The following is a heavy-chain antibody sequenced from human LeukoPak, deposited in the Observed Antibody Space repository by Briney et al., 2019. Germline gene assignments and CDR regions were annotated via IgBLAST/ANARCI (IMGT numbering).Heavy chain of an antibody. J-gene: IGHJ4*02. CDR2: INHSGCT. CDR3: ARGRGNSSYFDY. Sequence: SETLSLTCAVYGGSFSGYYWSWIRQPPGKGLEWIGEINHSGCTNYNPSLKSRVAISVDTSKNQFSLNLSSVTAADTAVYYCARGRGNSSYFDYWGQGTLVTVSS. V-gene: IGHV4-34*01. D-gene: IGHD3-16*01. CDR1: GGSFSGYY.